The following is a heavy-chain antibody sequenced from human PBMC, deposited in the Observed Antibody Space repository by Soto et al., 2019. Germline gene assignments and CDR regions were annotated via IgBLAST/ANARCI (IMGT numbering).Heavy chain of an antibody. CDR1: GFTFSSYS. D-gene: IGHD2-15*01. Sequence: EVQLVESGGGLVKPGGSLRLSCAASGFTFSSYSMNWVRQAPGKGLEWVSSISSSSSYIYYADSVKGRFTISRDNAKNTLYLQMNSLRAEDTAVYYCARDQGLSSYAFDIWGQGTMVTVSS. CDR3: ARDQGLSSYAFDI. J-gene: IGHJ3*02. CDR2: ISSSSSYI. V-gene: IGHV3-21*01.